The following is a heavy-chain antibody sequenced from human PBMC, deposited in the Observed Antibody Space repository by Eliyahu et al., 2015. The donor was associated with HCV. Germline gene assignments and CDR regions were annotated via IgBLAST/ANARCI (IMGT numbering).Heavy chain of an antibody. V-gene: IGHV3-9*01. CDR3: AKDAIGWGDTGNWFDP. D-gene: IGHD1-14*01. Sequence: EVQLVESGGGLVQPGRSLRLSCAASGFTFDDYAMHWVRQAPGKGLEWVSGISWNSGSIGYADSVKGRFTISRDNAKNSLYLQMNSLRAEDTALYYCAKDAIGWGDTGNWFDPWGQGTLVTVSS. CDR2: ISWNSGSI. J-gene: IGHJ5*02. CDR1: GFTFDDYA.